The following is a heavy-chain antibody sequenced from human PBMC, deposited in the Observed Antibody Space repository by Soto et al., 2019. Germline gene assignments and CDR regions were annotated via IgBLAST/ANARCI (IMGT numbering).Heavy chain of an antibody. D-gene: IGHD6-19*01. J-gene: IGHJ4*02. CDR2: IYYRGST. V-gene: IGHV4-30-4*01. Sequence: SETLSLTCTVSGGSINGGGDYWSWIRQPPGKGLEYVGYIYYRGSTYYNPSLTGRLTMSMDTSKNQFSLKLSSVTAADTAVYYCARDRIAVPGSFFDYWGQGMQVTVSS. CDR1: GGSINGGGDY. CDR3: ARDRIAVPGSFFDY.